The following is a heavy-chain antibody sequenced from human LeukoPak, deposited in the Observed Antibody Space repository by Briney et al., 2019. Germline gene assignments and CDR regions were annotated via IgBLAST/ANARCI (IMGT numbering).Heavy chain of an antibody. CDR2: ISGSGGST. Sequence: GGSLRLSCAASGFTFSSYAMSWVRQAPGKGLEWVSAISGSGGSTYYADSVKGRFTISRDNSKNTLYLQMNSLRAEDTAVYYCAKDYVPRGTGTLGGYWGQGTLVTVSS. CDR3: AKDYVPRGTGTLGGY. J-gene: IGHJ4*02. V-gene: IGHV3-23*01. CDR1: GFTFSSYA. D-gene: IGHD1-7*01.